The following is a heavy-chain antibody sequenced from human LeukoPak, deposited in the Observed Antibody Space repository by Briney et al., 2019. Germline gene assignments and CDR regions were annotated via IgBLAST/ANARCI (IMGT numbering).Heavy chain of an antibody. CDR1: GGTFSSYA. Sequence: SVKVSCKTSGGTFSSYAISWVRQAPGQGLEWMGGIIPIFGTANYAQKFQGRVTITTDESTSTAYMELSSLRSEDTAVYYCARSPTVTNNYYYYYMDVWGKGTTVTVSS. D-gene: IGHD4-11*01. V-gene: IGHV1-69*05. CDR2: IIPIFGTA. CDR3: ARSPTVTNNYYYYYMDV. J-gene: IGHJ6*03.